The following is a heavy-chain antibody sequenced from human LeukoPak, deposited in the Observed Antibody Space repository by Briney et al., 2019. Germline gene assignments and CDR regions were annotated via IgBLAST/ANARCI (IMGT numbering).Heavy chain of an antibody. CDR2: IIPIFGTA. CDR3: ARNGISPAARGRGKIQLWYYFDY. J-gene: IGHJ4*02. D-gene: IGHD5-18*01. Sequence: SVKVSCKASGGTFSSYAIIWVRQAPGQGLEWMGGIIPIFGTANYAQKFQGRVTSTTDESTSTAYMELSSLRSEDTAVYYCARNGISPAARGRGKIQLWYYFDYWGQGTLVTVSS. CDR1: GGTFSSYA. V-gene: IGHV1-69*05.